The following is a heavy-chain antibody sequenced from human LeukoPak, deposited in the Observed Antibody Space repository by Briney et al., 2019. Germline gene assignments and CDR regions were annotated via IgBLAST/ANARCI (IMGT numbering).Heavy chain of an antibody. CDR1: GGSISSSSYY. CDR2: IYYSGST. D-gene: IGHD3-3*01. J-gene: IGHJ4*02. V-gene: IGHV4-39*01. CDR3: ARRSGFWSGYYLFDY. Sequence: SETLSLTCTVSGGSISSSSYYWGWIRQPPGKGLEWIGSIYYSGSTYYNTSLKSRVTISVDTSKNQFSLKLSSVTAADTAVYYCARRSGFWSGYYLFDYWGQGTLVTVSS.